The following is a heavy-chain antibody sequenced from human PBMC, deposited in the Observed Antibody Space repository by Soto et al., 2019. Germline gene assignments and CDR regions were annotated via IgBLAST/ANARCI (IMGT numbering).Heavy chain of an antibody. Sequence: EVQLVESGGGLVQPGGPLRLSCATSGFILSDCAMNWVRQAPGEGLEWVSYISSSSSVIDYADSVKGRFTVSRDNARNSLYLQMNSLRAEDTAVYYCARDLSWGSNWYYYMDVWGKGTTVTVSS. D-gene: IGHD7-27*01. CDR2: ISSSSSVI. CDR3: ARDLSWGSNWYYYMDV. V-gene: IGHV3-48*01. J-gene: IGHJ6*03. CDR1: GFILSDCA.